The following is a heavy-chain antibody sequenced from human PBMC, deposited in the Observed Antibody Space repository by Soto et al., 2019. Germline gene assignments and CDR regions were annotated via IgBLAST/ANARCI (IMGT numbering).Heavy chain of an antibody. V-gene: IGHV1-2*04. CDR3: ARATPYGDYLYYFDY. J-gene: IGHJ4*02. Sequence: ASVKVSCKASGYTFTGYYMHWVRQAPGQGLEWMGWINPNSGGTNYAQKFQGWVTMTRDTSISTAYMELSRLRSDDTAVYYCARATPYGDYLYYFDYWGQGTLVTVSS. D-gene: IGHD4-17*01. CDR1: GYTFTGYY. CDR2: INPNSGGT.